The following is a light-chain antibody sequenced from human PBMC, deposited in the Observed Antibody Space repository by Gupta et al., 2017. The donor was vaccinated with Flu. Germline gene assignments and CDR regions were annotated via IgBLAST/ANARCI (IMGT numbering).Light chain of an antibody. V-gene: IGKV3-20*01. Sequence: GTLYLSPGERATPSCRASQSVRSSYLAWYQQKPGQAPRLLIYGASSRATGIPDRFSGSGSGTDFTLTISRLEPEDFAVYYCQQYGSSPYTFGQGTKLEIK. CDR2: GAS. CDR3: QQYGSSPYT. CDR1: QSVRSSY. J-gene: IGKJ2*01.